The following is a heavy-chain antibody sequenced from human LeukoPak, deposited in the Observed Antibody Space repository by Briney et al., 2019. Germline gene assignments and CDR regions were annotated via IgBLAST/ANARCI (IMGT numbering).Heavy chain of an antibody. V-gene: IGHV1-24*01. CDR2: FDPEDGET. D-gene: IGHD2-2*01. CDR3: AKALQAVTYFDY. Sequence: GASVKVSCKVSGYTLTELSMHWVRQAPGKGLEWMGGFDPEDGETIYAQKFQGRVTMTEDTSTDTAYMELSSLRSEDTAVYYCAKALQAVTYFDYWGQGTLVTVSS. J-gene: IGHJ4*02. CDR1: GYTLTELS.